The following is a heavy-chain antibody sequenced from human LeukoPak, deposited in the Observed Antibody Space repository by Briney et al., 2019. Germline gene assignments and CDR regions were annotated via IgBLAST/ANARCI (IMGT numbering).Heavy chain of an antibody. CDR2: IRYDGSNK. CDR1: GFTFSSYG. J-gene: IGHJ4*02. V-gene: IGHV3-30*02. Sequence: GGSLRLSCAASGFTFSSYGMHWVRQAPGKGLEWVAFIRYDGSNKYYADSVKGRFTISRDNSKNTLYLQMNSLRAEDTAVYYCAIPYSSGWYCFDYWGQGTLVTVSS. D-gene: IGHD6-19*01. CDR3: AIPYSSGWYCFDY.